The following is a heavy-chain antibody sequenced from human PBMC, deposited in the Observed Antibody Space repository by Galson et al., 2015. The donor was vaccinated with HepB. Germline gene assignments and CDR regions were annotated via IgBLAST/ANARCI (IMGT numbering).Heavy chain of an antibody. V-gene: IGHV3-21*01. D-gene: IGHD4-11*01. CDR1: GFTFSGYN. J-gene: IGHJ4*02. CDR3: ARDIRNRLDY. CDR2: VSSSSSYI. Sequence: SLRLSCAVSGFTFSGYNMNWVRQAPGQGLEWVSSVSSSSSYIYYADSVKGRFTISRDNAKNSLYLQMNSLRGEDTAVYYCARDIRNRLDYWGQGTLVTVSS.